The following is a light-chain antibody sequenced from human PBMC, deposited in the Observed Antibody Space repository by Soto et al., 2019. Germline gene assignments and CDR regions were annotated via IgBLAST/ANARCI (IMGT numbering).Light chain of an antibody. Sequence: DSVLTQSPGTLSLSPGQRATLSCRASQSITSDYLARDQQKPGQAPRLLIYGASNRATGIPGRFSGSGYGTDFTLSISRLEPEDFALYYCQHYDRYPPTFGGGTKVEIK. CDR2: GAS. V-gene: IGKV3-20*01. CDR1: QSITSDY. J-gene: IGKJ4*01. CDR3: QHYDRYPPT.